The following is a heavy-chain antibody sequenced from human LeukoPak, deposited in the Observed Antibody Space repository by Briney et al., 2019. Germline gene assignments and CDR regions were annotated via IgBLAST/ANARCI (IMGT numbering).Heavy chain of an antibody. D-gene: IGHD1-26*01. J-gene: IGHJ4*02. CDR3: VKDVGGSYAFDY. CDR2: INDNGGRT. Sequence: PGGSLRLSCSASGFTFNSYAMHWVRQAPGKGLEYVSGINDNGGRTHYGDSVKGRFSISRDNSKNTLHLQMSTLRAEDTALYYCVKDVGGSYAFDYWGQGILVTVAS. CDR1: GFTFNSYA. V-gene: IGHV3-64D*09.